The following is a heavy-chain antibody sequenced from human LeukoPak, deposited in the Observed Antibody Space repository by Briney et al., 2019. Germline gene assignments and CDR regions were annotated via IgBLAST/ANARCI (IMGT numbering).Heavy chain of an antibody. J-gene: IGHJ4*02. CDR2: MNPNSGNT. Sequence: RASVKVSCKASGYTFTSYDINWVRQATGQGLEWMGWMNPNSGNTGYAQKFQGRVTMTRNTSISTAYMELSSLRSEDTAVHYCARGSRRHSLTFDYWGQGTLVTVSS. CDR3: ARGSRRHSLTFDY. CDR1: GYTFTSYD. V-gene: IGHV1-8*01.